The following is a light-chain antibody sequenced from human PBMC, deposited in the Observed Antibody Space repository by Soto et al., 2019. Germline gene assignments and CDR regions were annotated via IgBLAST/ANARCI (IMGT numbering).Light chain of an antibody. Sequence: DIPMTQSPSTLSASVGDRVTITCRASQSISTWLAWYLQKPGKAPKLLIYKASSLESGVPSRFSGSGCGTEFTLTFSSLQPDDFATYYCQQYNSYSRTFGQGTKVEI. CDR2: KAS. V-gene: IGKV1-5*03. J-gene: IGKJ1*01. CDR3: QQYNSYSRT. CDR1: QSISTW.